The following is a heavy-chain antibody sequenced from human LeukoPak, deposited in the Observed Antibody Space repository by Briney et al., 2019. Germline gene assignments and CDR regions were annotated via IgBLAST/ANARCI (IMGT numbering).Heavy chain of an antibody. CDR2: INPSGGST. CDR3: ASSLVVVPAAISRPFDY. J-gene: IGHJ4*02. D-gene: IGHD2-2*02. V-gene: IGHV1-46*01. Sequence: GASVKVSCKASGYTFTSYYMHWVRQAPGQGLEWMGIINPSGGSTSYAQKFQGRVTMTRDTSTSTVYMELSSLRSEDTAVYYCASSLVVVPAAISRPFDYWGQGTLVTVSS. CDR1: GYTFTSYY.